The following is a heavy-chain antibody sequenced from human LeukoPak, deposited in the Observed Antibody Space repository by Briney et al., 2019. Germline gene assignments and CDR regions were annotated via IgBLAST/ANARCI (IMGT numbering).Heavy chain of an antibody. CDR1: GGSISSYY. V-gene: IGHV4-4*07. CDR2: IYTSGST. J-gene: IGHJ4*02. Sequence: PSETLSLTCTVSGGSISSYYWSWIRQPAGKGLEGIGRIYTSGSTNYNPSIKSRVTMSVDTSKNQFSLKLSSVTAADTAVYYCARLVGSSWYHEVLLGRDYWGQGTLVTVSS. D-gene: IGHD6-13*01. CDR3: ARLVGSSWYHEVLLGRDY.